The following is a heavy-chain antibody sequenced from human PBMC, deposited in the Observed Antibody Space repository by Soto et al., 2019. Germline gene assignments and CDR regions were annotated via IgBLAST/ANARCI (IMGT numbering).Heavy chain of an antibody. J-gene: IGHJ4*02. D-gene: IGHD1-26*01. V-gene: IGHV1-8*01. CDR1: GYTFTSYD. Sequence: QVQLVQSGAEVKKPGASVKVSCKASGYTFTSYDINWVRQATGQGLEWMGWMNPNSGNTGNPQKFQGRVTKPGNTSISTAYIELRSLRSKATAVYYFARERATFPDYWGQGTQVTVSS. CDR2: MNPNSGNT. CDR3: ARERATFPDY.